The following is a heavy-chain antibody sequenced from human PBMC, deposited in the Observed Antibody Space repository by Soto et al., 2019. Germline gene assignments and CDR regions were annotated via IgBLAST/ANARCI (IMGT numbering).Heavy chain of an antibody. CDR2: LNPSTVYT. V-gene: IGHV1-8*01. Sequence: QVQLLQSGAEVKKPGASVKVSCKASGYALTGYDINWVRQATGQGLEWMGWLNPSTVYTGYARRVSGRVTMTGNTSISTAYMELSSLTSEDTAVYFCARGRLFSGCAFDFWGPGTLVTVSS. J-gene: IGHJ3*01. D-gene: IGHD6-25*01. CDR3: ARGRLFSGCAFDF. CDR1: GYALTGYD.